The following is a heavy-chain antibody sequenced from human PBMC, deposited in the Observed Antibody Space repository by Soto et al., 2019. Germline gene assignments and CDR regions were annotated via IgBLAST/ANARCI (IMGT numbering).Heavy chain of an antibody. Sequence: ASVRVSCKASGCTFSSYAISWVRQAPGQGLEWMGGIIPIFGTANYAQKFQGRVTITADESTSTAYMELSSLRSEDTAVYYCARAIATNIVVVFEPLGQGTLDSVSS. V-gene: IGHV1-69*13. CDR1: GCTFSSYA. CDR2: IIPIFGTA. J-gene: IGHJ5*02. CDR3: ARAIATNIVVVFEP. D-gene: IGHD2-15*01.